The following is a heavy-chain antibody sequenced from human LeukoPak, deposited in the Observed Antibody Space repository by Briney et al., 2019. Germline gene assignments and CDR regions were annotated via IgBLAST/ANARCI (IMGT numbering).Heavy chain of an antibody. Sequence: GGSLRLSCPASGFTFSSFYMHWVRQAPEKGLVWVSCINTDGTTASYADPVKGRFTISRDNAKNTLYLQMNSLRAEDTAVYYCARPYQCYDSSSQPLYWGQGILVTVSS. V-gene: IGHV3-74*01. CDR1: GFTFSSFY. D-gene: IGHD3-22*01. CDR2: INTDGTTA. CDR3: ARPYQCYDSSSQPLY. J-gene: IGHJ4*02.